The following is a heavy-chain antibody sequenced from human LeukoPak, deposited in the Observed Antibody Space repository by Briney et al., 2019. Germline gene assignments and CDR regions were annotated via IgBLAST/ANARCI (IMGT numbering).Heavy chain of an antibody. D-gene: IGHD3-22*01. Sequence: ASVKVSCKASGYTFTNYGISWVRQTPGQGLEWMGWISAYTGNTNYAQNFQGRVTMTADTSTSTAFMELRSLRSDDTAVYYCARSGVGYFYDNTGYYPLDYWGQGTLVTVSS. J-gene: IGHJ4*02. V-gene: IGHV1-18*01. CDR3: ARSGVGYFYDNTGYYPLDY. CDR1: GYTFTNYG. CDR2: ISAYTGNT.